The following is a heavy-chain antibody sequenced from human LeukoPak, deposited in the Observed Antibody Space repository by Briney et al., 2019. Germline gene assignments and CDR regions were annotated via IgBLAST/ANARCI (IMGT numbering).Heavy chain of an antibody. V-gene: IGHV4-30-2*01. J-gene: IGHJ5*02. D-gene: IGHD1-1*01. CDR3: ARVGSDWNDVRYNWFDP. Sequence: SSETLSLTCTVSGGSISSGDYSWSWIRQPPGKGLEWIGYIFQSGSTYYNPSLKSRVTISVDRSKNQFSLKLSSVTAADTAVYYCARVGSDWNDVRYNWFDPWGQGTLVTVSS. CDR2: IFQSGST. CDR1: GGSISSGDYS.